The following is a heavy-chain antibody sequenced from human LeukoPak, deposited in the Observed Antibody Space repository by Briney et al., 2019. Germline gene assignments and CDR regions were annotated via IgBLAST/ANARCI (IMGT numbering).Heavy chain of an antibody. CDR1: GFTFSDYY. D-gene: IGHD3-10*01. J-gene: IGHJ4*02. CDR2: ISSSSSYA. CDR3: ARVWYYYGSGSSKYFDY. V-gene: IGHV3-11*06. Sequence: GSLRLSCAASGFTFSDYYMSWIRQAPGKGLEWVSYISSSSSYANYADSVKGRFTISRDNAKNSLYLQMNSLRAEDTAVYYCARVWYYYGSGSSKYFDYWGQGTLVTVSS.